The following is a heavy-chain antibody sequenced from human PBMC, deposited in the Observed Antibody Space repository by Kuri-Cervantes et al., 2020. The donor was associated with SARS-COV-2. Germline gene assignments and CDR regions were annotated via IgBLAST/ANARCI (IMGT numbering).Heavy chain of an antibody. D-gene: IGHD6-13*01. CDR2: INPNSGGT. Sequence: ASVKVSCKASGYTFTGYYMHWVRQAPGQGLEWMGWINPNSGGTNYAQKSQGRVTMTRDTSISTAYMELSRLRSDDTAVYYCARVGPLRYSSSWEHDYWGQGTLVTVSS. CDR1: GYTFTGYY. J-gene: IGHJ4*02. CDR3: ARVGPLRYSSSWEHDY. V-gene: IGHV1-2*02.